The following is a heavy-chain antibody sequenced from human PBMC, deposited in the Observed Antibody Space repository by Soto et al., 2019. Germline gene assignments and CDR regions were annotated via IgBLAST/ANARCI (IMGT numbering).Heavy chain of an antibody. CDR1: GFTFSRWA. V-gene: IGHV3-23*01. CDR2: ISGSGGST. J-gene: IGHJ3*02. CDR3: AKQGDI. Sequence: GGSLRLSCAAYGFTFSRWAMSWVRQASGKGLEWVSAISGSGGSTYYADSVNGRFTTPINKSKTTQYLQKHSLRPEDTAISYCAKQGDI.